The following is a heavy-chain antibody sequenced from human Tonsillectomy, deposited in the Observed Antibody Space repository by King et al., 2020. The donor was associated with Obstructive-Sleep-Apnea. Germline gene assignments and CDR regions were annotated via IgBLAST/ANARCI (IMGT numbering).Heavy chain of an antibody. CDR2: IFLDDDK. Sequence: TLKESGPTLVKPTQTLTLTCTFSGFSLSTRGVGVGWIRQPPGKALELLALIFLDDDKRYSPSLKSRLTITQDTSTNQVGLTMTRLDPVDTAPYYFAHRGGTYDILRYYFDYWGQGTLVTVSS. V-gene: IGHV2-5*02. D-gene: IGHD3-9*01. CDR3: AHRGGTYDILRYYFDY. CDR1: GFSLSTRGVG. J-gene: IGHJ4*02.